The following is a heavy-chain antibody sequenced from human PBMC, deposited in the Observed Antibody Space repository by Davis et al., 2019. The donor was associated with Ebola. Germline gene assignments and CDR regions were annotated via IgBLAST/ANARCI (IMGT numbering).Heavy chain of an antibody. D-gene: IGHD2-2*01. J-gene: IGHJ4*02. CDR3: VTVVASTRVGY. Sequence: PSETLSLTCTVSGGSISGSSYFWGWIRQPPGKGPEWIVSMQSVEETYYNPSLKSRVLMSIDASKNQFSLKLKSVTAADTALYYCVTVVASTRVGYWGRGTLVTVSS. CDR1: GGSISGSSYF. CDR2: MQSVEET. V-gene: IGHV4-39*01.